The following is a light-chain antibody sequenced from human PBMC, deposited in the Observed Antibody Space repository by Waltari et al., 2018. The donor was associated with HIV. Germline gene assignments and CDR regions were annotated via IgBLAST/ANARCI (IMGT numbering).Light chain of an antibody. Sequence: SFELTQPPSVSVSPGQTVRITCSGDALVKQYTYWYQQKPGQAPVVVIYKDTERPSGIPERFSGSSSGTTVTLTISGVQSEDEADYYCQSADTGGTRVFGPGTKVTVL. CDR1: ALVKQY. V-gene: IGLV3-25*03. CDR2: KDT. CDR3: QSADTGGTRV. J-gene: IGLJ1*01.